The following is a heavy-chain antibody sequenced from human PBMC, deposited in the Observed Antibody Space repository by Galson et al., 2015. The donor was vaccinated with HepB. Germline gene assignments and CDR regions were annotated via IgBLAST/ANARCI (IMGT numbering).Heavy chain of an antibody. CDR3: ARVSTRYSSGWYLPMGY. D-gene: IGHD6-19*01. J-gene: IGHJ4*02. CDR2: INPNSGGT. Sequence: SVKVSCKASGYTFTGYYMHWVRQAPGQGLEWMGWINPNSGGTNYAQKFQGRVTMTRDTSISTAYMELSRLRSDDTAVYYCARVSTRYSSGWYLPMGYWGQGTLVTVSS. V-gene: IGHV1-2*02. CDR1: GYTFTGYY.